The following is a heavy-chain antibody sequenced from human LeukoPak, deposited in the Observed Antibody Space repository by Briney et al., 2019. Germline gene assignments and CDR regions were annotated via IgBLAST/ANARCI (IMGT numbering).Heavy chain of an antibody. D-gene: IGHD3-10*01. CDR2: IKRDGSEK. Sequence: GGSLRLSCAASGFTFSSYWMAWVRRAPGKGVEWVGNIKRDGSEKYFVDSVKGRFTISRDNAKNSLYLQMNSLRAEDTAVYYCAKDSQRTYYYGSGSYYNDAFDIWGQGTMVTVSS. CDR3: AKDSQRTYYYGSGSYYNDAFDI. J-gene: IGHJ3*02. V-gene: IGHV3-7*03. CDR1: GFTFSSYW.